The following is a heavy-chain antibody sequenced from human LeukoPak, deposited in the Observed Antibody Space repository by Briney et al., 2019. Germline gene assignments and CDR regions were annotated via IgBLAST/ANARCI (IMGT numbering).Heavy chain of an antibody. CDR2: ISAYNGNT. CDR3: ARDWGYYYDSNGYYYFDY. V-gene: IGHV1-18*01. CDR1: GYTFTSYG. D-gene: IGHD3-22*01. Sequence: ASVKVSCKASGYTFTSYGISWVRQAPGQGLEWMGWISAYNGNTNYSQKLQGRVTMTTDTSTSTAYMELRMLRSDDTAVYYCARDWGYYYDSNGYYYFDYWGQGTLVTVSS. J-gene: IGHJ4*02.